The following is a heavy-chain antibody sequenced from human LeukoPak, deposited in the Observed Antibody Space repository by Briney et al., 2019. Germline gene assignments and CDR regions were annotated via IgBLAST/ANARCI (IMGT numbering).Heavy chain of an antibody. CDR3: ARSGYYHSGVYNWWFDP. J-gene: IGHJ5*02. V-gene: IGHV3-30-3*01. D-gene: IGHD3-22*01. CDR1: GFTFSSYA. Sequence: GRSLRLSCAASGFTFSSYAMHWVRQAPGNGLEWLAVISYDGSNKYYADSVKGRFTISRDNSKSTLYLQTSSLRAEDTAVYYCARSGYYHSGVYNWWFDPWGQGTLVTVSS. CDR2: ISYDGSNK.